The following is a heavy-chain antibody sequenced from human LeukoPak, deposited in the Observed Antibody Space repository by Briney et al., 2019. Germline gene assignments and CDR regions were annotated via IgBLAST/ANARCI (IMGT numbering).Heavy chain of an antibody. D-gene: IGHD5-18*01. CDR1: GFTFSTYA. Sequence: GGSLRLSCAASGFTFSTYAMSWVRQAPGKGLEWVSTINNNGGSTYYADSVKGRFTISRDNSKNTLYLQMNSLRAEDTAVYYCARGLGSYAYSDAFDIWGQGTMVTVSS. V-gene: IGHV3-23*01. CDR3: ARGLGSYAYSDAFDI. CDR2: INNNGGST. J-gene: IGHJ3*02.